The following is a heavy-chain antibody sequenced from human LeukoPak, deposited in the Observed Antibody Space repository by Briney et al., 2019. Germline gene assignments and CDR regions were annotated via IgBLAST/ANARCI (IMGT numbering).Heavy chain of an antibody. CDR1: VGSISVGGYD. D-gene: IGHD6-6*01. CDR3: ARVGSSSPIYYYYYMDV. CDR2: IYYSGST. Sequence: PSQTLSLTCTVSVGSISVGGYDGSWIRQHPGKGLEWSAYIYYSGSTYYHPSLKRRLTISVDTSKNQFSLKPSSVTAADTAVYYCARVGSSSPIYYYYYMDVWGKGTTVTVS. V-gene: IGHV4-31*03. J-gene: IGHJ6*03.